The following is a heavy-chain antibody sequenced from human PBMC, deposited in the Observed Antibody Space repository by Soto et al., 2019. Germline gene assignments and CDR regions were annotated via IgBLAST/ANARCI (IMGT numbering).Heavy chain of an antibody. V-gene: IGHV4-39*07. CDR1: GGSISSSGYY. Sequence: SETLSLTCTVSGGSISSSGYYWGWIRQPPGKGLEWIGNIYYGGSTYYNPSLRSRVTIPVDAPKNQFSLKLSSVTAADTAVYYCARARSYYDFWSGYYNFDYWGQGTLVTVSS. CDR3: ARARSYYDFWSGYYNFDY. D-gene: IGHD3-3*01. J-gene: IGHJ4*02. CDR2: IYYGGST.